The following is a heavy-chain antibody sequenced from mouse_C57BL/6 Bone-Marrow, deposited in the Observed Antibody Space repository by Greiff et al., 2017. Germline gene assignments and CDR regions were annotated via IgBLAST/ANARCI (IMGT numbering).Heavy chain of an antibody. Sequence: QVQLQQPGTELVKPGASVKLSCKASGYTFTSYWMPWVKQRPGQGLEWIGNINPSNGGTNYNEKFKSKATLTVDKSSSTAYMQLISLTSEDSAVXYCATPSTMVTGGFAYWGQGTLVTVSA. D-gene: IGHD2-2*01. CDR2: INPSNGGT. V-gene: IGHV1-53*01. J-gene: IGHJ3*01. CDR3: ATPSTMVTGGFAY. CDR1: GYTFTSYW.